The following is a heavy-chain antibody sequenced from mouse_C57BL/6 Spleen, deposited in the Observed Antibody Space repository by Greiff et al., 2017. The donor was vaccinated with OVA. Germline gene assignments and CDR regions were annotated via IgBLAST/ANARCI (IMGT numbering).Heavy chain of an antibody. D-gene: IGHD1-1*01. J-gene: IGHJ2*01. Sequence: QVQLQQPGAELVMPGASVKLSCKASGYTFTSYWMHWVKQRPGQGLEWIGETDPSDSYTNYNQKFKGKSTLTVDKSSSTAYMQLSSLTSEDSAVYYCARVGYGYFDYWGQGTTLTVSS. V-gene: IGHV1-69*01. CDR2: TDPSDSYT. CDR3: ARVGYGYFDY. CDR1: GYTFTSYW.